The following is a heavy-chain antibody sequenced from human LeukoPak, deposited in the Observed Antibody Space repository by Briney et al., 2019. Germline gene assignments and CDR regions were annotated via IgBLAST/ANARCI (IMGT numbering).Heavy chain of an antibody. CDR1: GYTFTYYY. D-gene: IGHD3-10*01. CDR2: VDPEDGET. V-gene: IGHV1-69-2*01. J-gene: IGHJ3*02. CDR3: ATDRGSGGAFDI. Sequence: ASVKISCKVSGYTFTYYYMHWVPQAPGKGLEWMGLVDPEDGETIYAEKFQGRVTITADTSTDTAYMELSSLRSEDTAVYYCATDRGSGGAFDIWGQGTMVTVSS.